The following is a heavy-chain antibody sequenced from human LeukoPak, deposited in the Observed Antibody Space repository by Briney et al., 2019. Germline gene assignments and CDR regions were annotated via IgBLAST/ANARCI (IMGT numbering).Heavy chain of an antibody. Sequence: PGGSLRLSCAASGFTVSSSYMSWVRQAPGKGLEWVGRIKSKVDGETTDYAAPVKGRFTISRDDSNSMVYLQMNSLKIEDTAVYYCAIDEPNYAPYDFDYWGQGTLVAVSS. CDR1: GFTVSSSY. V-gene: IGHV3-15*01. CDR3: AIDEPNYAPYDFDY. CDR2: IKSKVDGETT. J-gene: IGHJ4*02. D-gene: IGHD4/OR15-4a*01.